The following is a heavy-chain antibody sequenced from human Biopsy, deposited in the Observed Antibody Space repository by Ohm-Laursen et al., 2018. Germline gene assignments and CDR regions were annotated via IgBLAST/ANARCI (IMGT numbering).Heavy chain of an antibody. Sequence: GTLSLTWTVSGDSVTKYYWSWIRQPPGKGLEWIGHIYYSVMTNYNPSLQSRVSISVDTSRNQVSLTLSSVTAADTAVYCCARDSGILNYGNFKYYHYYGMDVWGQGTKVTVSS. J-gene: IGHJ6*02. CDR2: IYYSVMT. V-gene: IGHV4-59*02. CDR1: GDSVTKYY. D-gene: IGHD4-11*01. CDR3: ARDSGILNYGNFKYYHYYGMDV.